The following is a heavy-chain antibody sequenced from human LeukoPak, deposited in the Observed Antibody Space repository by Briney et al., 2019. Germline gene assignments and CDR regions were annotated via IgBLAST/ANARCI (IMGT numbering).Heavy chain of an antibody. D-gene: IGHD4-17*01. CDR3: ARDLETTVTTGTFDY. V-gene: IGHV1-3*01. J-gene: IGHJ4*02. CDR2: INAGNGNT. Sequence: AASVKVSCTASGYTFTSYAMHWVRQAPGQRLEWMGWINAGNGNTKYSQKFQGRVTITRDTSASTAYMELSSLRSEDTAVYYCARDLETTVTTGTFDYWGQGTLVTVSS. CDR1: GYTFTSYA.